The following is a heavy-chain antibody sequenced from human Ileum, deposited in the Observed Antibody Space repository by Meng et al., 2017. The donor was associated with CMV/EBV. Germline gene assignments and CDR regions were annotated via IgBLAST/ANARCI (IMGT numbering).Heavy chain of an antibody. D-gene: IGHD6-13*01. CDR3: AKDRAAAGTHYYYGMDV. Sequence: GESLKISCAASGFTFSSYAMSWVRQAPGKGLEWVSAISCSGGSTYYADTVKGRFTISRDNSKNTLYLQINSLRAEDTAVYYGAKDRAAAGTHYYYGMDVWGQGTTVTVSS. V-gene: IGHV3-23*01. CDR1: GFTFSSYA. CDR2: ISCSGGST. J-gene: IGHJ6*02.